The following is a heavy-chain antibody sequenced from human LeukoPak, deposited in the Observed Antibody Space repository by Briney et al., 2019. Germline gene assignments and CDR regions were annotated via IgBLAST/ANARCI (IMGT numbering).Heavy chain of an antibody. CDR1: GDSLSGYY. CDR3: ARDARFGELVDY. CDR2: INSSGSI. J-gene: IGHJ4*02. Sequence: RPSDILSLTCAVYGDSLSGYYESWIREPPGKGLEWIGEINSSGSINYNPSLKSRVAISVDMSKNQFSLKLSSVTAADTAMYYCARDARFGELVDYWGQGTLVTVSS. V-gene: IGHV4-34*01. D-gene: IGHD3-10*01.